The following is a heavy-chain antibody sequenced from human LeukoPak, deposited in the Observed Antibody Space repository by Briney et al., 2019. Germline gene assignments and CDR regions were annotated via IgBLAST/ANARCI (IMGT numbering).Heavy chain of an antibody. V-gene: IGHV1-18*01. D-gene: IGHD6-6*01. Sequence: ASVKVSCKASGYTFTTYGISWVRLAPGQGLEWMGWISAYNGNTNYAQQSQGRVTMTTDTSMSTAYMELRSLRSDDTAVYYCARDLIAVRPGWFDPWGQGSLVTVSS. CDR1: GYTFTTYG. CDR3: ARDLIAVRPGWFDP. J-gene: IGHJ5*02. CDR2: ISAYNGNT.